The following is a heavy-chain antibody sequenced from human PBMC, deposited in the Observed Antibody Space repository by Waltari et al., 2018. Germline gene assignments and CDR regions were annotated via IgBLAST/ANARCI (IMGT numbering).Heavy chain of an antibody. CDR3: ATPGGREGTGY. CDR1: GSTFTDSY. D-gene: IGHD1-1*01. J-gene: IGHJ4*02. V-gene: IGHV1-69-2*01. CDR2: VDTEDGET. Sequence: EVQLLQSGAAVKKPGAPVNFPCKASGSTFTDSYIPWGQQGPGKGLEWMGLVDTEDGETIYAGKFKGRVTITADTSTDTAYMEMSSVRAEDTAVYDCATPGGREGTGYWGQGTLVTVSS.